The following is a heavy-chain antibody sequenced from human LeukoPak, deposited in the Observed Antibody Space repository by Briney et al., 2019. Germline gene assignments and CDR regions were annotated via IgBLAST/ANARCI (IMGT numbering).Heavy chain of an antibody. CDR1: GYTFTSYD. Sequence: ASVKVSCKASGYTFTSYDINWVRQATGQGLEWMGWMNPNSGNTGYAQKFQGRVTMTRNTSISTAYMELSSLRSEDTAVYYCARMIGWSGRVRGSYMDVWGKGTTVTVSS. J-gene: IGHJ6*03. CDR3: ARMIGWSGRVRGSYMDV. D-gene: IGHD3-3*01. V-gene: IGHV1-8*01. CDR2: MNPNSGNT.